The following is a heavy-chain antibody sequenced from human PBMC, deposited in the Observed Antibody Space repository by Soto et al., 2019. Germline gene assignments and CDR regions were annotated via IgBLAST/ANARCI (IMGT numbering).Heavy chain of an antibody. CDR3: ARHESVDGPYYYCYYMDV. V-gene: IGHV1-8*01. CDR1: GYTFTSYD. D-gene: IGHD6-19*01. CDR2: MNPNSGNT. J-gene: IGHJ6*03. Sequence: ASVKVSCKASGYTFTSYDINWVRQATGQGLEWMGWMNPNSGNTGYAQKFQGRVTMTRNTSISTAYMELSSLRSEDTAVYYCARHESVDGPYYYCYYMDVWGKGTTVTVSS.